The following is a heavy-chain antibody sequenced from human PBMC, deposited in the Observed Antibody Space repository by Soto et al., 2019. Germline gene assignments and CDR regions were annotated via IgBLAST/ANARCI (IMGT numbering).Heavy chain of an antibody. J-gene: IGHJ4*02. CDR1: GGSISSNNY. D-gene: IGHD3-16*01. CDR3: ARGEGSGSNALGH. Sequence: PSETLSLTCTVSGGSISSNNYXTWVRXAPGKGLEWVAVIQDGGSISYADSVSDRFTISRDNSKNTVFPEMNNLRPEDTAGYFCARGEGSGSNALGHWGQGTLVTVSS. V-gene: IGHV3-66*01. CDR2: IQDGGSI.